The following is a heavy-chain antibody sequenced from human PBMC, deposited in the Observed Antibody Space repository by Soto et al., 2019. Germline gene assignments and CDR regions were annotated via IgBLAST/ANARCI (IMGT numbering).Heavy chain of an antibody. CDR3: AKGRASDCPGCTQDY. D-gene: IGHD2-21*02. CDR1: AFTFSSYA. J-gene: IGHJ4*02. Sequence: EVQLLESGGGLAQPGGSLRLFCAASAFTFSSYAMSWVRHAPGNGLEWVSAVSCSGDSAYYADSVKGRFTISRDNSKNTLYLQMNSLRAEDTAVYYCAKGRASDCPGCTQDYWGQGTLVTVSS. V-gene: IGHV3-23*01. CDR2: VSCSGDSA.